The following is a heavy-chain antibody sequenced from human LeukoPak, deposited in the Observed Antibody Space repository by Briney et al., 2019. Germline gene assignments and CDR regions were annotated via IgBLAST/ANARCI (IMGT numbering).Heavy chain of an antibody. J-gene: IGHJ6*02. CDR1: GFTSIAYA. D-gene: IGHD3-16*01. CDR2: ISGGGVTT. V-gene: IGHV3-23*01. CDR3: ARNQQLGGHSYYYYGMDV. Sequence: PGGSLRLSCVGSGFTSIAYALTWARQAPGKGLEWVSGISGGGVTTYYADSVKGRFTISRDKSKNTLYLQMNSLRADDTAISYCARNQQLGGHSYYYYGMDVWGQGTTVTVSS.